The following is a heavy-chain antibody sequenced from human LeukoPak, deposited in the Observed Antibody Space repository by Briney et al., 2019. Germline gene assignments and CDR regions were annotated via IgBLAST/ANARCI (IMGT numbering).Heavy chain of an antibody. J-gene: IGHJ4*02. CDR1: GGSISSYY. Sequence: SETLSLTCTVSGGSISSYYWSWIRQPPGKGLEWIGYIYYSGSTNYNPSLKSRVTISVDTSKNQFSLKLSSVTAADTAVYYCARQYSYGYHFDYWGQGTLVTVSS. CDR3: ARQYSYGYHFDY. D-gene: IGHD5-18*01. CDR2: IYYSGST. V-gene: IGHV4-59*01.